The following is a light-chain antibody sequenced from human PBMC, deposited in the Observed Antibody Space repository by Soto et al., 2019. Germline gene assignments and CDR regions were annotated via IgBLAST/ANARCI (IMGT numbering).Light chain of an antibody. CDR3: LQHNHYSWT. V-gene: IGKV1-5*01. CDR2: AAS. J-gene: IGKJ1*01. CDR1: QTISSW. Sequence: DIQMTQSPSTLSGSVGDRVTITCRASQTISSWLAWYQQTPGKVPKRXIYAASSLQSGVPSRFSGSGSGTEFTRTISSLQPEDFETYDCLQHNHYSWTFGQGTKVDIK.